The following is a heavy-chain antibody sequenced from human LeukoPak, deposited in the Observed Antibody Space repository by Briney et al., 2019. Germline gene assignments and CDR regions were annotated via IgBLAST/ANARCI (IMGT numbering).Heavy chain of an antibody. CDR1: GFTFSSYW. D-gene: IGHD1-26*01. Sequence: PGGSLRLSCAASGFTFSSYWMHWVRQAPGKGLVWVSRINSDGSSTSYADSVKGRFTISRDNAKNSLYLQMNSLRAEDTAVYYCASEGGATPEGFDYWGQGTLVTVSS. CDR3: ASEGGATPEGFDY. V-gene: IGHV3-74*01. CDR2: INSDGSST. J-gene: IGHJ4*02.